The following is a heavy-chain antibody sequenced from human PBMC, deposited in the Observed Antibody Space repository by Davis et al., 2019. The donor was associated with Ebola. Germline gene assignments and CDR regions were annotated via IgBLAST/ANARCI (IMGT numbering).Heavy chain of an antibody. CDR1: GFTFSSYS. V-gene: IGHV3-21*04. CDR3: AKEKGYTSRGWKYYFDY. Sequence: PGGSLRLSCAASGFTFSSYSMNWVRQAPGKGLEWVSSISSSSSYIYYADSVKGRFTISRDNAKNSLYLQMNSLRAEDTALYYCAKEKGYTSRGWKYYFDYWGQGTLVTVSS. J-gene: IGHJ4*02. CDR2: ISSSSSYI. D-gene: IGHD6-13*01.